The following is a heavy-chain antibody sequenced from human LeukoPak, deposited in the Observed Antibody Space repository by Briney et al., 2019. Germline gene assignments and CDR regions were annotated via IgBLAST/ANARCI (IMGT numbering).Heavy chain of an antibody. V-gene: IGHV4-38-2*02. CDR2: IYHSGST. CDR1: GYSISSGYY. Sequence: SETLSLTCTVSGYSISSGYYWGWIRQPPGKGLEWIGIIYHSGSTYYNPSLESRVTISVDTSKNQLSLKLSSVTAADTAVYYCARDGQNDWYFQNWGQGTLVTVSS. J-gene: IGHJ1*01. CDR3: ARDGQNDWYFQN. D-gene: IGHD1-1*01.